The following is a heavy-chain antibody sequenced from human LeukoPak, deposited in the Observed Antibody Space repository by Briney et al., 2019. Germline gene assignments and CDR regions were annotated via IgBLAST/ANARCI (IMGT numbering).Heavy chain of an antibody. J-gene: IGHJ4*02. Sequence: GGSLRLPCATSGFTFSDYHMSWIRQAPGKGLEWISYISGSGSSVYYADSMKGRFTISRDNAKNSLYLQMNSLRAEDTAVYYCARDLMEWELLGLLRYWGQGTLVTVSS. CDR1: GFTFSDYH. D-gene: IGHD1-26*01. CDR2: ISGSGSSV. V-gene: IGHV3-11*01. CDR3: ARDLMEWELLGLLRY.